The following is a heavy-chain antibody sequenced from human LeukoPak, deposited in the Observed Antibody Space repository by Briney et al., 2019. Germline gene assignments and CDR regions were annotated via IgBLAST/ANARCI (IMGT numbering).Heavy chain of an antibody. CDR1: GYTFTNYA. V-gene: IGHV1-3*03. Sequence: ASVKVSFKASGYTFTNYAMHWVRQAPGQRLEWMGWINAGNGNTKYSQEFQGRVTITRETSASTAYMELSSLRSEDMAVFYCARETGYAYGRAPLDYWGQGTLVTVSS. CDR2: INAGNGNT. D-gene: IGHD5-18*01. CDR3: ARETGYAYGRAPLDY. J-gene: IGHJ4*02.